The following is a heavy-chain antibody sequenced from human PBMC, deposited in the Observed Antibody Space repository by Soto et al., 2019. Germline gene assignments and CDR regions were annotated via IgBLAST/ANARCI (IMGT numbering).Heavy chain of an antibody. J-gene: IGHJ4*01. V-gene: IGHV3-23*01. CDR3: AKESGRRKPFDF. CDR2: LNTGGDTT. Sequence: QSGGSLRLSCAASGFTFSNYGMNWVRQAPGKGLEWVSALNTGGDTTFYADSVKGRFTISRDNSKNTLYLQMNSLRAEDTAVYYCAKESGRRKPFDFWGQGTLVTVSS. CDR1: GFTFSNYG.